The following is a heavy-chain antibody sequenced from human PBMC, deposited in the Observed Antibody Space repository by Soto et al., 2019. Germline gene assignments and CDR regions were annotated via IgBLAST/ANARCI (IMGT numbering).Heavy chain of an antibody. CDR2: IHYSGST. V-gene: IGHV4-59*01. J-gene: IGHJ4*02. Sequence: QVQLQESGPGLVKPSETLSLTCTVSGGSISSYYWSWIRQPPGKGLEWIGYIHYSGSTNYHPSLNSTATIAVDPSKNLFSLPLSPVTAANTAVYYCARDYRSRWYTGGFDFWGQGTPVTVSS. CDR1: GGSISSYY. CDR3: ARDYRSRWYTGGFDF. D-gene: IGHD6-13*01.